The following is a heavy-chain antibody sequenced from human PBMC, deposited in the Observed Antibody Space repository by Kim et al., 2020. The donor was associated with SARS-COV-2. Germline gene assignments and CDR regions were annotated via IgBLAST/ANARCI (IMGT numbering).Heavy chain of an antibody. Sequence: KFQGRVTITSDTSASTAYMELSSLRSEDTAVYYCARVLRYFDWLQKGFDPWGQGTLVTVSS. CDR3: ARVLRYFDWLQKGFDP. V-gene: IGHV1-3*01. D-gene: IGHD3-9*01. J-gene: IGHJ5*02.